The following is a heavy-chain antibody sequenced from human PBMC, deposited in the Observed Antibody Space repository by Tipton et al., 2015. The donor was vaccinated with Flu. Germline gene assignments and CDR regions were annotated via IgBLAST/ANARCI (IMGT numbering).Heavy chain of an antibody. CDR3: ARHGRLAGSRYFDL. CDR1: GGSISSSSYY. V-gene: IGHV4-39*01. D-gene: IGHD3-10*01. J-gene: IGHJ2*01. Sequence: LRLSCTGSGGSISSSSYYWGWIRQPPGEGLEWIGSIYYTGATYYNPSLKSRVTMSVDTSKNQFSLNLNSVTAADTAVYYCARHGRLAGSRYFDLWGRGTLVTVSS. CDR2: IYYTGAT.